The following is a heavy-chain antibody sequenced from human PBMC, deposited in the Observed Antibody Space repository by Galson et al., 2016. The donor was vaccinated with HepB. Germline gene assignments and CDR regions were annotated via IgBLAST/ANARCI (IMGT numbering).Heavy chain of an antibody. V-gene: IGHV3-23*01. CDR2: ISGSGGTT. Sequence: SLRLSCAASGFDLSTYAISWVRQAPGKGLEWVSFISGSGGTTHYADSVRGRFTVSRDNAHNILYMHMSTLRAEDTAVYYCARHRYSSGHYFDQWGQGTLVTVSS. J-gene: IGHJ4*02. CDR3: ARHRYSSGHYFDQ. CDR1: GFDLSTYA. D-gene: IGHD2-15*01.